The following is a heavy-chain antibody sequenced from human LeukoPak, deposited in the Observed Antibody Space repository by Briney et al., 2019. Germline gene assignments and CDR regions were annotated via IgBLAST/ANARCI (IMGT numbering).Heavy chain of an antibody. J-gene: IGHJ4*02. CDR2: ISGSGGST. Sequence: RGSLRLSCAASGFTFSSYAMSWVRQAPGKGLEWVSAISGSGGSTYYADSVKGRFTISRDNSKNTLYLQMNSLRAEDTAVYYCAKAPSIVGATIPPYWGQGTLVTVSS. V-gene: IGHV3-23*01. CDR1: GFTFSSYA. D-gene: IGHD1-26*01. CDR3: AKAPSIVGATIPPY.